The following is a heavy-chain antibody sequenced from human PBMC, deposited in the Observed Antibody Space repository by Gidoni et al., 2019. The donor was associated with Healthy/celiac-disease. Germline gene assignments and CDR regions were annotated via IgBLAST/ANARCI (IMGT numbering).Heavy chain of an antibody. D-gene: IGHD3-10*01. V-gene: IGHV5-10-1*03. CDR1: GYSFTSYW. J-gene: IGHJ4*02. CDR2: FDPSDSYT. CDR3: ARFYGSGSYLLDY. Sequence: EVQLVQSGAEVKKPGESLRISCKGSGYSFTSYWISWVRQMHGKGLEWMGRFDPSDSYTNYRPSFQGHVTISADKSISTAYLQLSSLKASDTAMYYCARFYGSGSYLLDYWGQGTLVTVSS.